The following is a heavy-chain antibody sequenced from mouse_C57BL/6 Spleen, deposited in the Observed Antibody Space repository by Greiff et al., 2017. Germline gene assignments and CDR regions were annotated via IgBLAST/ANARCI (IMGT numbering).Heavy chain of an antibody. V-gene: IGHV10-1*01. J-gene: IGHJ1*03. CDR2: FRSKSNNYAT. CDR3: VGQDDRGYFDV. CDR1: GFSFNTYA. D-gene: IGHD2-3*01. Sequence: EVHLVESGGGLVQPTGSLNLSCAASGFSFNTYAMNWVRRAPGKGLEWVARFRSKSNNYATYYAASVKDRFTISRDDKESMIYLKMNNLTTEDAAMYYCVGQDDRGYFDVWGTGTTVTVSS.